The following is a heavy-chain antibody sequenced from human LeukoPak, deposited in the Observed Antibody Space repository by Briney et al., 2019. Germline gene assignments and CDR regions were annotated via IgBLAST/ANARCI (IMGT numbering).Heavy chain of an antibody. Sequence: GGSLRLSCAASGFTVSSNYMSWVRQAPGKGLEWVSVIYSGGSTYYVDSVKGRFTISRDNSKNTLYLQMNSLRAEDTAVYYCARESGYYDSSGYYYPSWYFDLWGRGTLVTVSS. CDR2: IYSGGST. CDR1: GFTVSSNY. V-gene: IGHV3-53*01. CDR3: ARESGYYDSSGYYYPSWYFDL. J-gene: IGHJ2*01. D-gene: IGHD3-22*01.